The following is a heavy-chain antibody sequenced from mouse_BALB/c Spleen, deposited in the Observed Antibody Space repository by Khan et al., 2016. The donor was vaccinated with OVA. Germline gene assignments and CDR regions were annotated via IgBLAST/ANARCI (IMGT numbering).Heavy chain of an antibody. CDR3: ARVGYYGKGFAY. CDR1: GYTFTSYV. V-gene: IGHV1S136*01. Sequence: VQLQQPGPELVKPGASVKMSCKASGYTFTSYVMHWVKQKPGQGLEWIGYIYPNNDGPEYNEKFKGKATLTSDNSSSTAYMELSSLTSEDSAVYYCARVGYYGKGFAYWGQGTLVTVSA. J-gene: IGHJ3*01. D-gene: IGHD2-1*01. CDR2: IYPNNDGP.